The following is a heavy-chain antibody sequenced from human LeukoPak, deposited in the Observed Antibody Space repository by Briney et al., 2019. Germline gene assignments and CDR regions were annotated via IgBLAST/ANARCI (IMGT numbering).Heavy chain of an antibody. J-gene: IGHJ3*02. CDR3: AKPTTSYCSGGSCYNRGAFDI. CDR2: ISGSGVGT. Sequence: GGSLRLSCAASGFTFSSYAMNWVRQPPGKGLEWVSAISGSGVGTYYADSVKGRFTISRDNSNNTLYVQMNSLRADDTAVYYCAKPTTSYCSGGSCYNRGAFDIWGQGTMVTVSS. D-gene: IGHD2-15*01. V-gene: IGHV3-23*01. CDR1: GFTFSSYA.